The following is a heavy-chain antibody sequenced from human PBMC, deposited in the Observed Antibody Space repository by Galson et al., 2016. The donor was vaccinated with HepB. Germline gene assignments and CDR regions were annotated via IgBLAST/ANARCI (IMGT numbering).Heavy chain of an antibody. CDR2: IWYDGSNK. CDR1: GFTFSSYG. Sequence: SLRLSCAASGFTFSSYGMHWVRQAPGKGLEWVAVIWYDGSNKYYADSVKGRFTISRDNSKNTLYLQMNSLRAEDTAVYYCARDGLYCGSTSCYLAVWGQGTTVTVSS. J-gene: IGHJ6*02. CDR3: ARDGLYCGSTSCYLAV. D-gene: IGHD2-2*01. V-gene: IGHV3-33*01.